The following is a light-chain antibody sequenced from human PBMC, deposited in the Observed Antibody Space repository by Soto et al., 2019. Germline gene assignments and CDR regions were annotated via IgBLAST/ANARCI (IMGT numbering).Light chain of an antibody. CDR2: NVN. CDR3: LSHTTRRIYV. Sequence: QSALAQPASVSGSPGQSITISCSGTNSDIGAYDYVSWYQQHPGKPPKLIIYNVNNRPSGVSFRFSGSKSANTASLTISGLQTEDEADYYCLSHTTRRIYVFRPGTKGTVL. CDR1: NSDIGAYDY. J-gene: IGLJ1*01. V-gene: IGLV2-14*03.